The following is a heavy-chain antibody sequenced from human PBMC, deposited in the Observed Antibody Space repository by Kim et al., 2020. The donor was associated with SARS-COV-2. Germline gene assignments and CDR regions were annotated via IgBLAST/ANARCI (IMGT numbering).Heavy chain of an antibody. J-gene: IGHJ5*02. Sequence: AASVKGRFTISRDNSKITLYLQMNSLRAEDTAVYYCAKRMYYYDSSGFDPWGQGTLVTVSS. CDR3: AKRMYYYDSSGFDP. V-gene: IGHV3-23*01. D-gene: IGHD3-22*01.